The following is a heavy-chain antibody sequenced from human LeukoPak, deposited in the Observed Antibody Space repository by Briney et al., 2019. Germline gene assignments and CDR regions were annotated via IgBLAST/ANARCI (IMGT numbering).Heavy chain of an antibody. CDR2: ISGSGDST. V-gene: IGHV3-23*01. Sequence: PGGSLRLSCPASGFTFSNYGMSWVRHAPGKGLEWVSVISGSGDSTYYADSVKGRFTISRDNAKNSLYLQMNSLRDEDTAVYYCANLGPPGRDHYLESWGQGTLVTVSS. CDR1: GFTFSNYG. CDR3: ANLGPPGRDHYLES. J-gene: IGHJ5*01. D-gene: IGHD3-10*01.